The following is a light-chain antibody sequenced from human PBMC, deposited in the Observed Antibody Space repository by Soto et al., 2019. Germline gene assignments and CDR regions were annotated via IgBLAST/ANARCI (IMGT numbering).Light chain of an antibody. CDR3: SSYAPSDVV. Sequence: QSVLTQPPSVSGAPGQRVTISCTGSSSNIGAGYDVHWYQQLPGTAPKLLIYGITNRPSGVPDRFSGSKSGTSASLAITGLQAEDEAYYFCSSYAPSDVVFGGGTKLTVL. V-gene: IGLV1-40*01. CDR2: GIT. J-gene: IGLJ2*01. CDR1: SSNIGAGYD.